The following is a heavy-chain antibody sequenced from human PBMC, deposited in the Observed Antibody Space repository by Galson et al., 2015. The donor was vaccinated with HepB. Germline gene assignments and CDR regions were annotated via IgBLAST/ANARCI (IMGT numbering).Heavy chain of an antibody. CDR1: GYSFTSYW. Sequence: QSGAEVKKPGESLKISCKGSGYSFTSYWIGWVRQMPGKGLEWMGIIYPGDSDTRYSPSFQGQVTISANKSISTAYLQWSSLKASDTAMYYCARQGAYYDFHLSGMDVWGQGTTVTVSS. CDR2: IYPGDSDT. CDR3: ARQGAYYDFHLSGMDV. V-gene: IGHV5-51*01. D-gene: IGHD3-3*01. J-gene: IGHJ6*02.